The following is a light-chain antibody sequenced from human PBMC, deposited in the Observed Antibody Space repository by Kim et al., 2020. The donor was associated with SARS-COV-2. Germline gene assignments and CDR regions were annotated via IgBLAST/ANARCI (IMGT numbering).Light chain of an antibody. Sequence: DIQMTQSPSSLSASVGARVTITCQASHDINNCLSWYQHKPGKAPKLLIDDTSNLQTGVPSRFSGSGSETDFTFTISSLQPEDVATYYCQQYDNLLSFGGGTKVDIK. CDR2: DTS. J-gene: IGKJ4*01. CDR3: QQYDNLLS. V-gene: IGKV1-33*01. CDR1: HDINNC.